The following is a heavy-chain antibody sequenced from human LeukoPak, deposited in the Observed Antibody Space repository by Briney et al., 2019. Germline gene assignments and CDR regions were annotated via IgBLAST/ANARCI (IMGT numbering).Heavy chain of an antibody. D-gene: IGHD7-27*01. CDR3: TKDPPLTGGVYSAY. J-gene: IGHJ4*02. CDR1: GIIFSDAW. CDR2: IKSKVDGGTI. V-gene: IGHV3-15*07. Sequence: GGSLRLSCTVSGIIFSDAWMNWVRQAPGKGLEWVGRIKSKVDGGTIDYAAPVKGRLTISRDDSENILYLQMNGLKTEDTAMYYCTKDPPLTGGVYSAYWGQGTLVTVSS.